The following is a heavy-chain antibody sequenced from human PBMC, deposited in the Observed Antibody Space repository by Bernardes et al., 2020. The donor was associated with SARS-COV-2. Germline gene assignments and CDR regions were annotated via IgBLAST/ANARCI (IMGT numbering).Heavy chain of an antibody. CDR2: INGGGSSV. CDR1: GFSVSDYW. D-gene: IGHD5-12*01. Sequence: GGSLRLSCAASGFSVSDYWMHWVRQAPGKGLMWVSRINGGGSSVNYADSVKGRFTISRDNAKNTLYLQMSSLSAEDTAVYYCTRGPLSGYGSFGVWGQGTLVTVSS. J-gene: IGHJ4*02. V-gene: IGHV3-74*01. CDR3: TRGPLSGYGSFGV.